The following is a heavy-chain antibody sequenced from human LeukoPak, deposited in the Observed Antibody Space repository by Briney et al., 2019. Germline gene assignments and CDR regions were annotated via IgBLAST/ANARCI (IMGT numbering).Heavy chain of an antibody. J-gene: IGHJ4*02. CDR3: ARGFSQDFSWGSVFDY. CDR1: GDSVSSKSAG. Sequence: SQTLSLTCAISGDSVSSKSAGWNWIRQSPSRGLEWLGRTYYRSKWYNVYAISVKSRITITPDTSKNQFSLQLKAVTPEDTAVYYCARGFSQDFSWGSVFDYWGQGALVTVSS. D-gene: IGHD3-16*01. V-gene: IGHV6-1*01. CDR2: TYYRSKWYN.